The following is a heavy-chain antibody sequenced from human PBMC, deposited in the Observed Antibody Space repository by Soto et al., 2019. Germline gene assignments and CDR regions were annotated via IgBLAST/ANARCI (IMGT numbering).Heavy chain of an antibody. D-gene: IGHD2-2*02. V-gene: IGHV5-10-1*01. CDR3: GRHRYCSSSSCYNPQFDY. CDR1: GYSFTSYW. Sequence: PGESLTISCTGSGYSFTSYWIRWLRQMPGNGLEWMGRLAPTDSYTNYSPSLQGHVTLTADKSISTAYLQWGSLQTSDTAMYYCGRHRYCSSSSCYNPQFDYWGQGTLVTVSS. J-gene: IGHJ4*02. CDR2: LAPTDSYT.